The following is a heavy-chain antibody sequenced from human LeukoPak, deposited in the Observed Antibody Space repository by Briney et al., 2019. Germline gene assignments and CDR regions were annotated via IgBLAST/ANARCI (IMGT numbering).Heavy chain of an antibody. J-gene: IGHJ6*03. CDR2: IYTSRST. CDR3: ARVQVEYSSSSDAYYYYYYMDV. D-gene: IGHD6-6*01. Sequence: SETLSLTCTVSGGSISSYYWSWIRQPAGKGLEWIGRIYTSRSTNYNPSLKSRVTMSVDTSKNQFSLKLSSVTAADTAVYYCARVQVEYSSSSDAYYYYYYMDVWGKGTTVTVSS. V-gene: IGHV4-4*07. CDR1: GGSISSYY.